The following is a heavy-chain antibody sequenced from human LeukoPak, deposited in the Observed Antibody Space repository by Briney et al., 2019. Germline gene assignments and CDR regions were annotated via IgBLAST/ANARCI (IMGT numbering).Heavy chain of an antibody. CDR1: GYTFTGYY. J-gene: IGHJ4*02. CDR3: ARVVLAKGSDF. V-gene: IGHV1-2*02. Sequence: ASVKVSCKASGYTFTGYYMHWVRQAPGQGLEWMGWINPNSGGTTYAQKFQGRVTLTRDTSINTAYMEVSRLGSDDTAVYYCARVVLAKGSDFWGQGTLVTVSS. D-gene: IGHD3-22*01. CDR2: INPNSGGT.